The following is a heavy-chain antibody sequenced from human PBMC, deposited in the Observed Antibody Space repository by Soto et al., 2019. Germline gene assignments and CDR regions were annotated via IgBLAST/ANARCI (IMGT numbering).Heavy chain of an antibody. D-gene: IGHD3-3*01. V-gene: IGHV1-18*01. CDR1: GYTFTSYG. J-gene: IGHJ5*02. CDR2: ISAYNGNT. Sequence: ASVKVSCKASGYTFTSYGISWVRQAPGRGHEWMGWISAYNGNTNYAQKLQGRVTMTTDTSTSTAYMELRSLRSDDTAVYYCARSDSTEWDFWSGPNWFDPWGQGTLVTVSS. CDR3: ARSDSTEWDFWSGPNWFDP.